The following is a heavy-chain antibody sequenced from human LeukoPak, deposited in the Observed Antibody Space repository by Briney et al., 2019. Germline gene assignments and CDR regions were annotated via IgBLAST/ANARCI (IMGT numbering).Heavy chain of an antibody. CDR3: ARDRPFTYYDSTGVLDY. D-gene: IGHD3-22*01. CDR1: GFRFDDYP. V-gene: IGHV3-43*02. CDR2: ISGDGGGT. Sequence: GGSLRLSCAASGFRFDDYPMHWVRQAPGGGLEWVSLISGDGGGTYYNDSAKGRFTTSRENSKNSLFLQMNNLRTEDTALYFCARDRPFTYYDSTGVLDYWGQGTLVTVSS. J-gene: IGHJ4*02.